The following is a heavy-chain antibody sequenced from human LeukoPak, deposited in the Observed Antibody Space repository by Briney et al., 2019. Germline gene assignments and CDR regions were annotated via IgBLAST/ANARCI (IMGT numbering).Heavy chain of an antibody. Sequence: GGSLRLSCAASGFSVNSYYMSWVRQAPGRGLEWVSAISGSGGNTYYADSVKGRFTISRDNSKNTLFLQMNSLRAEDTAVYYCAKEAQGCSITSCYFDSWGQGTLVTVSS. V-gene: IGHV3-23*01. CDR2: ISGSGGNT. D-gene: IGHD2-2*01. J-gene: IGHJ4*02. CDR1: GFSVNSYY. CDR3: AKEAQGCSITSCYFDS.